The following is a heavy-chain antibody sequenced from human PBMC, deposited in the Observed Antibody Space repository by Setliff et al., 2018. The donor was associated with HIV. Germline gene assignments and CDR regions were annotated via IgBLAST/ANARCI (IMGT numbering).Heavy chain of an antibody. CDR2: IWYDGSNK. CDR1: GFTFSSYG. D-gene: IGHD3-10*01. J-gene: IGHJ4*02. Sequence: GGSLRLSCAASGFTFSSYGMHWVRQAPGKGLEWVAVIWYDGSNKYYADSVKGRFTISRDNSKNTLYLQMNSLRAEDTAVYYCASTYGSGNPFDYWGQGTLVTVSS. CDR3: ASTYGSGNPFDY. V-gene: IGHV3-33*01.